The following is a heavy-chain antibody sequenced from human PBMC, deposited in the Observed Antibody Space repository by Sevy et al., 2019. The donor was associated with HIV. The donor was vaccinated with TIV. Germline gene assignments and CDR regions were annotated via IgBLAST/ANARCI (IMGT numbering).Heavy chain of an antibody. J-gene: IGHJ4*02. Sequence: SETLSLTCTVSGGSISSYYWSWIRQPAGKGLEWIGRIYTSGSTNYNPSLKSRVTMPVDTSKNQFSLKLGSVTAADTAVYYWARSPGVYGDYVLPFDYWGQGTLVTVSS. CDR2: IYTSGST. D-gene: IGHD4-17*01. V-gene: IGHV4-4*07. CDR1: GGSISSYY. CDR3: ARSPGVYGDYVLPFDY.